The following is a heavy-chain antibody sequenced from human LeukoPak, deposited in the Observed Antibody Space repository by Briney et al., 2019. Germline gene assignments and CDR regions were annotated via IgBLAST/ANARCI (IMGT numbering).Heavy chain of an antibody. Sequence: SETLSLTCAVSGFSISSGSYWGWIRQPPGKGLEWIGSIYYSGSTYYNPSLKSRVTISVDTSKNQFSLKLSSVTAADTAVYYCARHVEIAVAGPIDYWGQGTLVTVSS. CDR3: ARHVEIAVAGPIDY. V-gene: IGHV4-38-2*01. D-gene: IGHD6-19*01. CDR1: GFSISSGSY. J-gene: IGHJ4*02. CDR2: IYYSGST.